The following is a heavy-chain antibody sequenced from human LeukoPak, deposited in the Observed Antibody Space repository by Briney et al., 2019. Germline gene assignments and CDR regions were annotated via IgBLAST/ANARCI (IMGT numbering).Heavy chain of an antibody. Sequence: GGSLILSCAASGFTFSNFAISWVRQAPGKGLEWVSTISGSGGSTYYADSVKGRFTVSRDNSKNTLYMEMNSLRADDMAVYYCAKDPGTMVVVGWYFDLWGRGALVTVSS. CDR1: GFTFSNFA. CDR3: AKDPGTMVVVGWYFDL. V-gene: IGHV3-23*01. CDR2: ISGSGGST. J-gene: IGHJ2*01. D-gene: IGHD4/OR15-4a*01.